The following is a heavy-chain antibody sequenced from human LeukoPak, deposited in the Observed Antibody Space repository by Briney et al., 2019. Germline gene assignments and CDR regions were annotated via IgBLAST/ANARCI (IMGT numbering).Heavy chain of an antibody. CDR2: IYTSGST. Sequence: PSEALSLTCTVSGGSISSYYWSWIRQPAGKGLEWIGRIYTSGSTNYNPSLKSRVTISVDTSKNQFSLKLSSVTAADTAVYYCAREALYSSSSIGFYYMDVWGKGTTVTVSS. D-gene: IGHD6-13*01. CDR3: AREALYSSSSIGFYYMDV. J-gene: IGHJ6*03. V-gene: IGHV4-4*07. CDR1: GGSISSYY.